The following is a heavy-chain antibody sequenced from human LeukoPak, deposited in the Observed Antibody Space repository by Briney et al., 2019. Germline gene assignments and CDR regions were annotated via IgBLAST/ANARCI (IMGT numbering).Heavy chain of an antibody. CDR2: ISSSSSTI. D-gene: IGHD1-26*01. Sequence: GGSLRLSCAASGFTFGSYSMNWVRQAPGKGLEWVSYISSSSSTIYYADSVKGRFTISRDNAKNSLYLQTNSLRAEDTAVYYCASPSIGPYAHDAFDIWGQGTMVTVSS. V-gene: IGHV3-48*04. J-gene: IGHJ3*02. CDR3: ASPSIGPYAHDAFDI. CDR1: GFTFGSYS.